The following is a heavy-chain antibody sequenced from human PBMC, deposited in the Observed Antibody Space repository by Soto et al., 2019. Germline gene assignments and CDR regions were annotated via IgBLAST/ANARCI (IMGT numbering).Heavy chain of an antibody. CDR1: GFTFSSYD. D-gene: IGHD3-10*01. V-gene: IGHV3-23*01. J-gene: IGHJ4*02. Sequence: EVQMLESGGGLIQPGGSLRLSCAASGFTFSSYDMSWVRQGPGKWLEWGSTIGPSGASTYFADSVKGRFTISRDNSKNTAYLQMNSLSDDDTAVYYCARRPVSWTYSVYSFDYWGQGTLVTVSS. CDR2: IGPSGAST. CDR3: ARRPVSWTYSVYSFDY.